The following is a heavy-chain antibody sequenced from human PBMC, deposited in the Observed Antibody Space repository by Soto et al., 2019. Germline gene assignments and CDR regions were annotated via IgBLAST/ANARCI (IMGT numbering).Heavy chain of an antibody. D-gene: IGHD3-3*01. Sequence: SVKVSCKASGGTFSSYTISWVRQAPGQGLEWMGRIIPILGIANYAQKFQGRVTITADKSTSTAYMELSSLRSEDTAVYYCARDTKHDFWSGNTNWFDPWGQGTLVTVSS. V-gene: IGHV1-69*04. CDR2: IIPILGIA. CDR1: GGTFSSYT. CDR3: ARDTKHDFWSGNTNWFDP. J-gene: IGHJ5*02.